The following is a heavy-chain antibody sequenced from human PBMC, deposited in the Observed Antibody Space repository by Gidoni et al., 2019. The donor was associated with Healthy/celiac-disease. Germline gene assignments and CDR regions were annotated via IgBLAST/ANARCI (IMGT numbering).Heavy chain of an antibody. Sequence: QVQLQESGPGLVKPSQTLSLTCTVSGGSITSGGYYWSWIRQHPGKGLAWIGYIYYSGSTYYNPSLKSRVTISVDTSKNQFSLKLSSVTAADTAVYYCARHRVVTAIYGNWFDPWGQGTLVTVSS. V-gene: IGHV4-31*03. J-gene: IGHJ5*02. CDR1: GGSITSGGYY. CDR3: ARHRVVTAIYGNWFDP. D-gene: IGHD2-21*02. CDR2: IYYSGST.